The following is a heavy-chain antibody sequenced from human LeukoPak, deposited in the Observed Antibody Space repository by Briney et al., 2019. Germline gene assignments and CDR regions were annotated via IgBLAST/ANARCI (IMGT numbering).Heavy chain of an antibody. D-gene: IGHD2-2*01. Sequence: PGGSLRLSCAASGFTFRSYSMNWVRQAPGKGLDWVSSISSSSSYIYYADSVKGRFTISRDNARNSLYLQMDSLSADDTAVYYCASVYCSSTSCLPDYAFDIWGQGTMVTVSS. V-gene: IGHV3-21*01. CDR2: ISSSSSYI. CDR3: ASVYCSSTSCLPDYAFDI. CDR1: GFTFRSYS. J-gene: IGHJ3*02.